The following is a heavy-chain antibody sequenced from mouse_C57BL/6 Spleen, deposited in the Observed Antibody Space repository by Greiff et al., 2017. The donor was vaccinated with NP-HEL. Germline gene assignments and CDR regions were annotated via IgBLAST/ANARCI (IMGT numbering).Heavy chain of an antibody. CDR2: IYPSDSET. D-gene: IGHD1-1*01. CDR3: ASLYGSSFMDY. Sequence: VQLQQPGAELVRPGSSVKLSCKASGYPFTSYWMDWVKQRPGQGLEWIGNIYPSDSETHYNQKFKDKATLTVDKSSSTAYMQLSSLTSEDSAVYYCASLYGSSFMDYWGQGTSVTVSS. J-gene: IGHJ4*01. CDR1: GYPFTSYW. V-gene: IGHV1-61*01.